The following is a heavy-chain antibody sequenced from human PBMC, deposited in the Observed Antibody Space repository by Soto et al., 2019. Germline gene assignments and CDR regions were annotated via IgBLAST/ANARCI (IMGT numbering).Heavy chain of an antibody. V-gene: IGHV4-59*01. CDR2: IYDSGTT. CDR1: GASISSYY. Sequence: SETLSLTCIVSGASISSYYWSWLRQPPGKGLEWIGYIYDSGTTNYNPYLQSRVVMLLDTSKNQFSLKLISVTAADTAVYYCARARYCSGGSCEIDYWGQGTLVTVSS. CDR3: ARARYCSGGSCEIDY. J-gene: IGHJ4*02. D-gene: IGHD2-15*01.